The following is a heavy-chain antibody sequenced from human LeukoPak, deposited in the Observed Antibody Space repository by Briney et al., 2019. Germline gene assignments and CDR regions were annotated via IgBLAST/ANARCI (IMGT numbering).Heavy chain of an antibody. D-gene: IGHD3-10*01. Sequence: SETLSLTCTVSSASISSSPYYWGWIRQSPVKGLEWIGSISYSGTTYYNPSFKSRVTISVDTSKNHFSLKLNSVTAADTAVYYCADNSPDYNTLGSSYKVWGQGTLVTVSS. CDR1: SASISSSPYY. J-gene: IGHJ4*02. CDR3: ADNSPDYNTLGSSYKV. CDR2: ISYSGTT. V-gene: IGHV4-39*02.